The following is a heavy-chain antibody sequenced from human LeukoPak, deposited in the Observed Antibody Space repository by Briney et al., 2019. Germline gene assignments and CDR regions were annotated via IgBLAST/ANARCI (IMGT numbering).Heavy chain of an antibody. J-gene: IGHJ4*02. D-gene: IGHD5-12*01. CDR2: IYYSGST. CDR1: GGSISSSSYY. CDR3: ARLVATIRDLDY. Sequence: PSETLSLTCTVAGGSISSSSYYWGWIRQPPGKGLEGTGSIYYSGSTYYNPSPKSRVTISVDTSKNQFSRKLSSVTAADTAVYYCARLVATIRDLDYWGQGTLVTVSS. V-gene: IGHV4-39*01.